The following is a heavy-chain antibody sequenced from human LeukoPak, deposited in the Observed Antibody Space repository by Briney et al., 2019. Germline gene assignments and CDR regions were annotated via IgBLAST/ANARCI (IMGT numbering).Heavy chain of an antibody. CDR2: IYYSGST. Sequence: SETLSLTCTVSGGSISSSSYYWGWIRHPPGKGLEWIGSIYYSGSTYYNPSLKSRLTISVDTSKNQFSLKLSSVTAADTAVYYCARETSQKGAHYMDVWGKGTTVTISS. J-gene: IGHJ6*03. V-gene: IGHV4-39*07. CDR3: ARETSQKGAHYMDV. CDR1: GGSISSSSYY. D-gene: IGHD3-16*01.